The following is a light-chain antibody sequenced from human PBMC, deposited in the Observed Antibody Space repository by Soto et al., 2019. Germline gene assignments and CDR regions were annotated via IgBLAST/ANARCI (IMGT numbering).Light chain of an antibody. V-gene: IGLV1-47*01. J-gene: IGLJ2*01. CDR2: GNN. CDR3: AAWDDSLSGVV. Sequence: QSVLTQPPSASGTPGQRVTISCSGSSSNIGRNYVYWYQQIPGTAPKLLIYGNNQRPSGVPDRFSGSKSGTSASLAISGLRSEDEADYYCAAWDDSLSGVVFGGGTKLTVL. CDR1: SSNIGRNY.